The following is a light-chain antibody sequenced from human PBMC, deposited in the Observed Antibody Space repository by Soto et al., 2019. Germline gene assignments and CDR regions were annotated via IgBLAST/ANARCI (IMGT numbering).Light chain of an antibody. V-gene: IGKV4-1*01. CDR3: QQYYGTPLT. CDR2: WAS. J-gene: IGKJ1*01. Sequence: DIVMTQSPDSLAVSLGERATINCKSSQSVLYSSNNKNYLAWYQQKPGQPPKLLIYWASTRESGVPDRFSGSGSGTDFTLTISGLQAEDVAVYYCQQYYGTPLTFGQGTKVEIK. CDR1: QSVLYSSNNKNY.